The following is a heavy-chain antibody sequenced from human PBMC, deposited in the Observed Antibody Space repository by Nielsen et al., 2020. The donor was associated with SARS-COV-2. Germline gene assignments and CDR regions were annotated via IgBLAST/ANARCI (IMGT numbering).Heavy chain of an antibody. CDR1: GFTFSNAW. D-gene: IGHD3-22*01. CDR2: IKSKTDGGTT. J-gene: IGHJ4*02. V-gene: IGHV3-15*01. Sequence: GGSLRLSCAASGFTFSNAWMSWVRQAPGKGLEWVGRIKSKTDGGTTDYAAPVKGRFTISRDDSKNTLYLQMNSPKTEDTAVYYCTTEGLLAVVVITSYWGQGTLVTVSS. CDR3: TTEGLLAVVVITSY.